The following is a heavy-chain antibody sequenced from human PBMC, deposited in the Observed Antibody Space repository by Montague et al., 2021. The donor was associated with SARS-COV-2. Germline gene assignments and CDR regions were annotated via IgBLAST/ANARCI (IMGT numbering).Heavy chain of an antibody. Sequence: SLILSCVASVFIVSHDALHLVRQAPGKGLEWVALVLYDLTDKYYSYSFNVLFTISRDNSKNTLYLQMHGLRAEDTALYYCARGQTYDILTGYDDWYFDLWGRGTMVTVSS. CDR2: VLYDLTDK. CDR3: ARGQTYDILTGYDDWYFDL. V-gene: IGHV3-33*01. CDR1: VFIVSHDA. J-gene: IGHJ2*01. D-gene: IGHD3-9*01.